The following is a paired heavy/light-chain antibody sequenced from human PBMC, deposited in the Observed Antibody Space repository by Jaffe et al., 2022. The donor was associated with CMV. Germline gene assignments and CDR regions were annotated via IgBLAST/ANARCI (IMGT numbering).Heavy chain of an antibody. CDR3: VRPKEKLDRRGMNPFDI. J-gene: IGHJ3*02. CDR2: ISTAGSYI. D-gene: IGHD3-16*01. V-gene: IGHV3-21*01. Sequence: EVQLVESGGGLVKPGGSLRLSCAASGFLFTSYSMNWVRQAPGKGLEWVSSISTAGSYIYYGDSVKGRFTISRDNDKNSLFLEMNSLRVEDTAIYYCVRPKEKLDRRGMNPFDIWGQGTMVTVSS. CDR1: GFLFTSYS.
Light chain of an antibody. CDR3: SSYAGTYVE. V-gene: IGLV2-11*01. CDR1: SSDVGDNR. CDR2: DVS. Sequence: QSALTQPRSVSGSLGQSVTISCTGTSSDVGDNRVSWYQQPPGTAPKLIIYDVSKRPSGVPDRFSGSKSGNTASLTISGLQAEDEADYHCSSYAGTYVEFGGGTKVTVL. J-gene: IGLJ2*01.